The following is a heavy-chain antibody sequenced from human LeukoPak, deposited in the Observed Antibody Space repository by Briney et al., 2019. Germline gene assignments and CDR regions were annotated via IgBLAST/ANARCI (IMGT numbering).Heavy chain of an antibody. CDR2: IKEDGRED. D-gene: IGHD4-23*01. Sequence: GGSLRLSCAASGFTFSGHWLTWVRQAPGKGLEWVASIKEDGREDHYVDSVKGRFTISRDNAKNSLYLQMNSLRVEDTAVYYCAREWHDYGSDSGGYWGQGTLVTVSS. V-gene: IGHV3-7*01. CDR3: AREWHDYGSDSGGY. J-gene: IGHJ4*02. CDR1: GFTFSGHW.